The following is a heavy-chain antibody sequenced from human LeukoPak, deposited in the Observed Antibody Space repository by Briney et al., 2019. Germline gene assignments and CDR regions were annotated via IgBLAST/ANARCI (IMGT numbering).Heavy chain of an antibody. CDR2: ISGSGGST. CDR1: GFTFSSYA. J-gene: IGHJ4*02. CDR3: ARDTYGRTIWSGYYLKYYFDY. D-gene: IGHD3-3*01. Sequence: PGGSLRLSCAASGFTFSSYAMSWVRQAPGKGLEWVSAISGSGGSTYYADSVKGRFTISRDNAKNSLYLQMNSLRAEDTAVYYCARDTYGRTIWSGYYLKYYFDYWGQGTLVTVSS. V-gene: IGHV3-23*01.